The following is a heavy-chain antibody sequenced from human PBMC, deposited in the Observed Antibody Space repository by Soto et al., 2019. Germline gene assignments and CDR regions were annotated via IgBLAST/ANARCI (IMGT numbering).Heavy chain of an antibody. J-gene: IGHJ4*02. V-gene: IGHV4-31*03. CDR1: GGSIHSGGYY. D-gene: IGHD3-22*01. Sequence: PSETLSLTCPVSGGSIHSGGYYWSWIRQHPGKGLEWIGYIYYSGSTYYNPSLKSRVTISVDTSKTQFSLKLSSVTAADTAVYYCARVDSSGTKAPNLDYWGQGTLVTVSS. CDR2: IYYSGST. CDR3: ARVDSSGTKAPNLDY.